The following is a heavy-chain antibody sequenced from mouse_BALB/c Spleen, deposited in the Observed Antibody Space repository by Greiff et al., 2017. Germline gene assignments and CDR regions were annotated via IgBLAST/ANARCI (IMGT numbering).Heavy chain of an antibody. D-gene: IGHD2-12*01. CDR3: TRGDDAFDY. CDR2: IYPGSGST. J-gene: IGHJ2*01. V-gene: IGHV1S22*01. CDR1: GYTFTSYW. Sequence: LQQPGSELVRPGASVKLSCKASGYTFTSYWMHWVKQRHGQGLEWIGNIYPGSGSTNYDEKFKSKGTLTVDTSSSTAYMHLSSLTSEDSAVYYCTRGDDAFDYWGQGTTLTVSS.